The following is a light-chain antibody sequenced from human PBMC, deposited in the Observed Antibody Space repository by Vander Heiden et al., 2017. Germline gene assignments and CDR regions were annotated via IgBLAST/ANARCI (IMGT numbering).Light chain of an antibody. CDR2: GNA. J-gene: IGLJ2*01. CDR1: SSNIGEDYD. V-gene: IGLV1-40*01. Sequence: QSVMTPPPSVSGAPGPRVTISCTGGSSNIGEDYDVHWYQQLPGTAPKLLIYGNANRPSGVPDRFSGSKTGTSASLAITRLQAEDEADYYCQSYDSSLSSVVFAGGTKLTVL. CDR3: QSYDSSLSSVV.